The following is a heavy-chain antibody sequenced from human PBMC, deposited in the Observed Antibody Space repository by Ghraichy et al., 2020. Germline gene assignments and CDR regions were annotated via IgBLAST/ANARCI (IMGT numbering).Heavy chain of an antibody. V-gene: IGHV2-5*02. CDR1: GFSLSTSGVG. CDR3: AHQQAYYYGSGSYYNSYYGMDV. D-gene: IGHD3-10*01. Sequence: SGPTLVKPTQTLTLTCTFSGFSLSTSGVGVGWICQPPGKALEWLALIYWDYDKRYSPSLKSRLTIAKDTSKNQLFLKITNMDPVDTATYYCAHQQAYYYGSGSYYNSYYGMDVWGQGTTVTVSS. CDR2: IYWDYDK. J-gene: IGHJ6*02.